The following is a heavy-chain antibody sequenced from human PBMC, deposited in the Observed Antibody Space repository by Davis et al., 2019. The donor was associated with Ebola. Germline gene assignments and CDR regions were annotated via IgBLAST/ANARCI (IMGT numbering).Heavy chain of an antibody. J-gene: IGHJ6*03. CDR2: IDPADSYT. CDR3: AREAYYYYMDV. CDR1: GYSFTSYW. Sequence: GESLKISCQGSGYSFTSYWFSWVRQMPGKGLEWMGRIDPADSYTYYSPSFQGHVTMSADKSISTAYLQWSSLKASDSAMYYCAREAYYYYMDVWGKGTTVTVSS. V-gene: IGHV5-10-1*01.